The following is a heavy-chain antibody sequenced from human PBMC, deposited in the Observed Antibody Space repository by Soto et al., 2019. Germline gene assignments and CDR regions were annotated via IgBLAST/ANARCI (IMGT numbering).Heavy chain of an antibody. V-gene: IGHV4-34*01. CDR3: ARGREQQLVRGYYFDY. CDR2: INHSGST. Sequence: PSETLSLTCAVYGGSFSGYYWSWIRQPPGKGLEWIGEINHSGSTNYNPSLKSRVTISVDTSKNQFSLKLSSVTAADTAVYYCARGREQQLVRGYYFDYWGQGTLVTVS. D-gene: IGHD6-13*01. J-gene: IGHJ4*02. CDR1: GGSFSGYY.